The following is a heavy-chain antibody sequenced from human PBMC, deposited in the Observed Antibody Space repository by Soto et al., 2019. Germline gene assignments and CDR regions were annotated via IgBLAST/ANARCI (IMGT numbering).Heavy chain of an antibody. V-gene: IGHV1-8*01. CDR2: MNPNSGNT. D-gene: IGHD4-17*01. J-gene: IGHJ6*03. Sequence: ASVKVSCKASGYTFTSYDINWVRQATGQGLEWMGWMNPNSGNTGYAQKFQGRVTMTRNTSISTAYMELSSLRSEDTAVYYCARGVRSTVTTRYYYYMDVWGKGTTVTVSS. CDR1: GYTFTSYD. CDR3: ARGVRSTVTTRYYYYMDV.